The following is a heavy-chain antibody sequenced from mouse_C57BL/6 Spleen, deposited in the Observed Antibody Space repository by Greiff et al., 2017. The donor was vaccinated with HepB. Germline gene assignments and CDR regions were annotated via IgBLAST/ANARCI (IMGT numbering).Heavy chain of an antibody. J-gene: IGHJ4*01. V-gene: IGHV1-69*01. Sequence: QVQLQQPGAELVMPGASVKLSCKASGYTFTSYWMHWVKQRPGQGLEWIGEIDPSDSYTNYNQKFKGKSTLTVDKSSSTAYMQLSSLTSEDSAVYYCARTAQYYYAMDYRGQGTSVTVSS. D-gene: IGHD3-2*02. CDR2: IDPSDSYT. CDR3: ARTAQYYYAMDY. CDR1: GYTFTSYW.